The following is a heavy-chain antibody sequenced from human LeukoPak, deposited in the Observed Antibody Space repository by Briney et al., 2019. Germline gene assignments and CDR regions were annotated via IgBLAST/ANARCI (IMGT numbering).Heavy chain of an antibody. CDR2: IYHSGST. CDR3: ARAPHAYSNPRFDY. D-gene: IGHD4-11*01. Sequence: SETLSLTCTVSGYSISSGYYWGWIRQPPGKGLEWIGSIYHSGSTYYNPSLKSRVTISVDTSKNQFSLKLSSVTAADTAVYYCARAPHAYSNPRFDYWGQGTLVTVSS. CDR1: GYSISSGYY. V-gene: IGHV4-38-2*02. J-gene: IGHJ4*02.